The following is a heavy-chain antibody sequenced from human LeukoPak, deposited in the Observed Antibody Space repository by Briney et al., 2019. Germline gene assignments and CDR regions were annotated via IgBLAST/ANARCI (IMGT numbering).Heavy chain of an antibody. Sequence: PGGSLRLSCAASGFTFTNYWMHWVRQAPGMGLVWVSRLPPDELGIIYADSVKGRFTVSRDNAKNTVYLQMNNLRVDDTAMYYCVGTIASRGSEYWGQGALVTVSS. CDR1: GFTFTNYW. CDR3: VGTIASRGSEY. D-gene: IGHD6-6*01. CDR2: LPPDELGI. J-gene: IGHJ4*02. V-gene: IGHV3-74*01.